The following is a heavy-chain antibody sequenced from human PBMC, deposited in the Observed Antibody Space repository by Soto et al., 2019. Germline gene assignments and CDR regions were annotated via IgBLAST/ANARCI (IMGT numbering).Heavy chain of an antibody. CDR1: GFTFSSYA. Sequence: GGSLRLSCAASGFTFSSYAMHWVRQAPGKGLEWVAVISYDGSNKYYADSVKGRFTISRDNSKNTLYLQMNSLRAEDTAVYYCARVTEVGGSSAPPFDYWGQGTLVTVYS. D-gene: IGHD6-6*01. V-gene: IGHV3-30-3*01. CDR3: ARVTEVGGSSAPPFDY. CDR2: ISYDGSNK. J-gene: IGHJ4*02.